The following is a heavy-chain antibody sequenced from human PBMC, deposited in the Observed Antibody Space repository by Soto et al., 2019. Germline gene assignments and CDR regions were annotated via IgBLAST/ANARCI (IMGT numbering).Heavy chain of an antibody. CDR1: GYRFTNYW. D-gene: IGHD2-2*01. CDR2: IYPGDSDT. CDR3: ARVSCSGTTCYEFDY. J-gene: IGHJ4*02. Sequence: PGESLKISCKGSGYRFTNYWIGWVRQMPGKGLEWMGIIYPGDSDTRYSPSFQGQVTISADKSINTAYLQWSSLKASDTAMYYCARVSCSGTTCYEFDYWGQGTQVTVSS. V-gene: IGHV5-51*01.